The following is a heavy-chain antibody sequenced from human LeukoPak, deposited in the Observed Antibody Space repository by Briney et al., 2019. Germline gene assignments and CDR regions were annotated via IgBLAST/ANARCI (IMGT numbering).Heavy chain of an antibody. CDR1: GSTFSSYA. V-gene: IGHV1-69*13. J-gene: IGHJ4*02. CDR2: IIPIFGTA. Sequence: ASVKVSCKASGSTFSSYAISWVRQAPGQGLEWMGGIIPIFGTANYAQKFQGRVTITADESTSTAYMELSSLRSEDTAVYYCARDILVGRSYYFDYWGQGTLVTVSS. D-gene: IGHD2-15*01. CDR3: ARDILVGRSYYFDY.